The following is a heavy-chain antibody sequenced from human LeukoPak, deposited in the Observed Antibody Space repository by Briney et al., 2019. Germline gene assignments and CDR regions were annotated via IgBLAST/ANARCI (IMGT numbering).Heavy chain of an antibody. CDR3: ARGSSSWYMVGDYYYMDV. CDR1: GGSISSYY. CDR2: IYYSGST. J-gene: IGHJ6*03. V-gene: IGHV4-59*01. Sequence: SETLSLTCTVSGGSISSYYWSWIRQPPGKGLEWIGYIYYSGSTNYNPSLKSRVTISVDTSKNQFSLKLSSVTAADTAVYYCARGSSSWYMVGDYYYMDVWGKGTTVTVSS. D-gene: IGHD6-13*01.